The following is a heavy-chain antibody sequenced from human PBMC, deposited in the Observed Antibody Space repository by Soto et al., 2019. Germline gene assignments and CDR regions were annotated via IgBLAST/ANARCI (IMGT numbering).Heavy chain of an antibody. D-gene: IGHD3-22*01. J-gene: IGHJ6*02. CDR2: IYYSGST. CDR3: ARDYYDSRDYYYYGMDV. CDR1: GGSISSGDYY. V-gene: IGHV4-30-4*01. Sequence: SETLSLTCTVSGGSISSGDYYWSWIRQPPGKGLEWIGYIYYSGSTYYNPPLKSRVTISVDTSKDQFSLKLSSVTAADTAVYYCARDYYDSRDYYYYGMDVWGQGTTVTVSS.